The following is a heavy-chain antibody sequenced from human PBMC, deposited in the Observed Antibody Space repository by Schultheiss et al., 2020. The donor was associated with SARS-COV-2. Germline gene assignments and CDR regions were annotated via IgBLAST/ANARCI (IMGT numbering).Heavy chain of an antibody. CDR2: IYSGGST. D-gene: IGHD2-2*01. CDR3: ASRKLRCSSTSCPYYYYGMDV. J-gene: IGHJ6*02. V-gene: IGHV3-53*01. CDR1: GFTVSSNY. Sequence: GSLRLSCAASGFTVSSNYISWVRQAPGKGLEWVSVIYSGGSTYYADSVKGRFTISRDNSKNTLYLQMNSLRAEDTAVYYCASRKLRCSSTSCPYYYYGMDVWGQGTTVTVSS.